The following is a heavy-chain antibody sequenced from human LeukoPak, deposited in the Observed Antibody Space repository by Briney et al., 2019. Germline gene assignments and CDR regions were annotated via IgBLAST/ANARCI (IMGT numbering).Heavy chain of an antibody. Sequence: ASVKVSCKASGYTFTGYYMHWVRQAPGQGLEWMGWINPNSGGTNYAQKFQGRVTMTRDTSISTAYMELSRLRSDDTAVYYCARGWDSSGYLYFDYWGQGTLVTVSS. CDR2: INPNSGGT. J-gene: IGHJ4*02. CDR1: GYTFTGYY. D-gene: IGHD3-22*01. V-gene: IGHV1-2*02. CDR3: ARGWDSSGYLYFDY.